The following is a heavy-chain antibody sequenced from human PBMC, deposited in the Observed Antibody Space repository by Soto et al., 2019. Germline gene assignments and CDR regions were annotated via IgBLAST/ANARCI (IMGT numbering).Heavy chain of an antibody. CDR3: ARGPRITMVRGVLTPFDY. Sequence: PSETLSLTCAVYGGSFSDYYWIWIRQPPGKGLEWIGEINHSGSTNYNPPLKSRVTISVDTSKNQFSLKLSSVTAADTAVYYCARGPRITMVRGVLTPFDYWGQGTLVTVSS. CDR2: INHSGST. CDR1: GGSFSDYY. V-gene: IGHV4-34*01. J-gene: IGHJ4*02. D-gene: IGHD3-10*01.